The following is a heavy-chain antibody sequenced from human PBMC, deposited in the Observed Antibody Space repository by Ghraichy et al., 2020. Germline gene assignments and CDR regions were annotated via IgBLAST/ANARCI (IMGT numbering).Heavy chain of an antibody. J-gene: IGHJ4*02. CDR1: GYTLTELS. D-gene: IGHD3-10*01. V-gene: IGHV1-24*01. CDR3: ATDPELVQGVITGLPGY. Sequence: ASVKVSCKVSGYTLTELSMHWVRQAPGKGLEWMGGFDPEDGETIYAQKFQGRVTMTEDTSTDTAYMELSSLRSEDTAVYYCATDPELVQGVITGLPGYWGQGTLVTVSS. CDR2: FDPEDGET.